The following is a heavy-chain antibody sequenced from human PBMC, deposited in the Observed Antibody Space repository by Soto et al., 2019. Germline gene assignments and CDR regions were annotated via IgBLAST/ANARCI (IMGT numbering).Heavy chain of an antibody. Sequence: GALRLSCVAAGFTFSSAAMNWVRQAPGKGLEWVSIISDTGTRTHYADSVKGRFTISRDNSKNTLYLDMNSLRAEDTAVYYCAKSLDIHYKNWFDPWGQGT. CDR1: GFTFSSAA. J-gene: IGHJ5*02. CDR2: ISDTGTRT. V-gene: IGHV3-23*01. CDR3: AKSLDIHYKNWFDP. D-gene: IGHD4-4*01.